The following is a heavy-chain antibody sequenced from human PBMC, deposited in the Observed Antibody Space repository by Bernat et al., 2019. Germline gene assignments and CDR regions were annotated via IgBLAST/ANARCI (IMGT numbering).Heavy chain of an antibody. D-gene: IGHD2-2*01. J-gene: IGHJ3*02. CDR1: GGSISSYY. V-gene: IGHV4-59*01. Sequence: QLQLQESGPGLVKPSETLSLTCTVSGGSISSYYWSWIRQPPGKGLDWIGYIYYRGCTNYNPSRESRVTITVDTCKYLFCLMLSSVTAADTAVYYCARETKYGAFDIWGQGTMVTVA. CDR3: ARETKYGAFDI. CDR2: IYYRGCT.